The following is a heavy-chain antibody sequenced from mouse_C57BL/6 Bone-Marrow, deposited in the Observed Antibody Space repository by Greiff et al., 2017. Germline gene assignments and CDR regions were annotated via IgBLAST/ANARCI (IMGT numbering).Heavy chain of an antibody. CDR3: ARWEYDYDRAWFAY. J-gene: IGHJ3*01. D-gene: IGHD2-4*01. CDR2: IFPGSGST. Sequence: QVQLQQSGPELVRPGASVKISCKASGYTFTSHWMHWVRQRPGQGLEWIGEIFPGSGSTYYNEKFKGKATLTVDTSSSTAYMQLSSRTSEDSAVYFCARWEYDYDRAWFAYWGQGTLVTVSA. CDR1: GYTFTSHW. V-gene: IGHV1-56*01.